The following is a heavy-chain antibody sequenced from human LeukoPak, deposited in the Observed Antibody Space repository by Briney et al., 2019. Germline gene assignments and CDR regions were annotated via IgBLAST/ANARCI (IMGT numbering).Heavy chain of an antibody. CDR1: GFTFSTYG. Sequence: GGSLRLSCAASGFTFSTYGMSWVRQAPGKGLEWVSGISGSGDSTYYADSVKGRFTISRDNSKNTLYLQMNSLRAEDTAVYYCAKVDFSSGFVLFGYWGQGTLVTVSS. J-gene: IGHJ4*02. D-gene: IGHD3-22*01. V-gene: IGHV3-23*01. CDR3: AKVDFSSGFVLFGY. CDR2: ISGSGDST.